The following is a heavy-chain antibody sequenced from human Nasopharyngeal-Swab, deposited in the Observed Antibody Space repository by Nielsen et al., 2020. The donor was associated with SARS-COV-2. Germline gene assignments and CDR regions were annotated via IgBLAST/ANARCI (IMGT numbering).Heavy chain of an antibody. CDR3: AKVYGYYDFWSGYPYYFDY. Sequence: GESLKISCAASGFTFSSYAMSWVRQAPGTGLEWVSAISGSGGSTYYADSVKGRFTISRDNSKNTLYLQMNSLRAEDTAVYYCAKVYGYYDFWSGYPYYFDYWGQGTLVTVSS. J-gene: IGHJ4*02. CDR1: GFTFSSYA. V-gene: IGHV3-23*01. D-gene: IGHD3-3*01. CDR2: ISGSGGST.